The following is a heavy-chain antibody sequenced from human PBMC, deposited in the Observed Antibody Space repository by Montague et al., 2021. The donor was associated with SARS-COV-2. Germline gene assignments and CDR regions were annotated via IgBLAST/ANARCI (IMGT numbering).Heavy chain of an antibody. V-gene: IGHV4-34*01. D-gene: IGHD3-22*01. CDR3: ARGHLSVSMIVVVFTSASYYFDY. J-gene: IGHJ4*02. Sequence: SETLSLTCAVYGGSFGDDHWSWIRQPPGKGLEWIGDIKQSGSTNYNPSLKSPVTISVDTSKNQFSLKLTSVTAADTAVYFCARGHLSVSMIVVVFTSASYYFDYWGRGAQVTVSS. CDR2: IKQSGST. CDR1: GGSFGDDH.